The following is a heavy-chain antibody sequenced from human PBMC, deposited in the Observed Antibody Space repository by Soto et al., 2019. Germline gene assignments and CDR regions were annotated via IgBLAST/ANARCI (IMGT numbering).Heavy chain of an antibody. J-gene: IGHJ4*02. D-gene: IGHD4-4*01. V-gene: IGHV1-46*01. CDR1: GYTFTTYW. CDR3: ARRGGDGYSRYFDY. Sequence: QVQVVQSGAEVKMPGASVKVSCKASGYTFTTYWMHWVRQAPGQGLEWMGIINPSGGSTIYAQKFPGKVTMTRDTSTSTVYMELSSLRSEDTAVYYCARRGGDGYSRYFDYWGQGTLVIVSS. CDR2: INPSGGST.